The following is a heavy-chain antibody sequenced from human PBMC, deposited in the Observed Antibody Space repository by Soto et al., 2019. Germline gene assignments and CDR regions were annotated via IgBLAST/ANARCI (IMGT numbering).Heavy chain of an antibody. CDR1: GFTVSSNF. CDR2: IYSGGST. CDR3: ARDRIPTGMDV. Sequence: EVQLVESGGGLVQPGGSLRLSCAASGFTVSSNFMSWVRQAPGKGLEWVSVIYSGGSTYYADSVKGRFTISRDNSKNTLYLQMNSLRAEDTAVYYCARDRIPTGMDVWGQGTTVTVSS. V-gene: IGHV3-66*01. J-gene: IGHJ6*02.